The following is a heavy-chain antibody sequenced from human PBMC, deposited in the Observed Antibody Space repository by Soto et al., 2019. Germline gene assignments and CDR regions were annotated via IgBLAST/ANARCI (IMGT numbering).Heavy chain of an antibody. D-gene: IGHD3-3*01. Sequence: SETLSLTCTVSGGSISSGDYYWSWIRQPPGKGLEWIGYIYYSGSTYYNPSLKSRVTISVDTSKNQFSLKLSSVTAADTAVYYCARAVPFWSGSPAHGMDVWGQGTTVTVSS. V-gene: IGHV4-30-4*01. J-gene: IGHJ6*02. CDR3: ARAVPFWSGSPAHGMDV. CDR1: GGSISSGDYY. CDR2: IYYSGST.